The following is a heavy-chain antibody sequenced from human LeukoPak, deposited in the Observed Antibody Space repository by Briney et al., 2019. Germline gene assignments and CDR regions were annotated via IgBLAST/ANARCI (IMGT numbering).Heavy chain of an antibody. J-gene: IGHJ4*02. CDR1: GGSISSGGYY. CDR3: ARAYGSSWYLDY. Sequence: SETLSLTCTVSGGSISSGGYYWSWIRQHPGKGLEWIGYIYYSGSTYYNPSLKSRVTISVDTSKNQFSLKLSSVTAADTAVYYCARAYGSSWYLDYWGQGTLVTASS. CDR2: IYYSGST. D-gene: IGHD6-13*01. V-gene: IGHV4-31*03.